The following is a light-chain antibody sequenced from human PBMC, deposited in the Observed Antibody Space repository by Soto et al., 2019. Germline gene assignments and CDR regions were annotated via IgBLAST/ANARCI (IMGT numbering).Light chain of an antibody. CDR1: QGISNH. J-gene: IGKJ5*01. CDR2: AAS. V-gene: IGKV1-16*02. Sequence: DIQMTQSPSSLSAAVGDRVTMTCRASQGISNHLAWFQQKPGKAPKSLIYAASTLQSGVPSKFSGSGSGPDFTLTISSLQPEDSATYYCQQYESYPITFGQGTRLDI. CDR3: QQYESYPIT.